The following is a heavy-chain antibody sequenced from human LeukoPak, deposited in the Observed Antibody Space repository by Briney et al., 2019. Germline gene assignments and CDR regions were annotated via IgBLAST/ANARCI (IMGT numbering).Heavy chain of an antibody. D-gene: IGHD1-14*01. Sequence: PSETLSLTCTVSGYSISSGYYWGWIRQPPGKGLEWIGSIYHSGSTYYNPSLKSRVTISVDTSKNQFSLKLSSVTAADTAVYYCARDPGNLGDFDYWGQGTLVTVSS. J-gene: IGHJ4*02. CDR3: ARDPGNLGDFDY. CDR2: IYHSGST. CDR1: GYSISSGYY. V-gene: IGHV4-38-2*02.